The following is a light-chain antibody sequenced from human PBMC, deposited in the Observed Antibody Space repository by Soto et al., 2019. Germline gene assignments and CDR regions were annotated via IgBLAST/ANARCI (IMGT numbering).Light chain of an antibody. Sequence: DIPLTQSPSSLSASLRDRVTITCQPSQNINNYLNWYQQKPGRAPKLLIYDASNLEAGVPSRFRGSGSGTDFTFTISRLQPEDIATYYCQQYENLPTFGQGTRLEIK. CDR2: DAS. V-gene: IGKV1-33*01. CDR3: QQYENLPT. J-gene: IGKJ5*01. CDR1: QNINNY.